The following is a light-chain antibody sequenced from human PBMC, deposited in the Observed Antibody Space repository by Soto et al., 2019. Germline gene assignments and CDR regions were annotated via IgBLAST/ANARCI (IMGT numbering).Light chain of an antibody. CDR1: QSISIN. J-gene: IGKJ5*01. CDR2: AAS. Sequence: EIVMTQSPSTLSVSPGERVILSCRASQSISINLAWYQQKPCQAPRLLLYAASNRATGVPARFSGSWSGTEFTLTISSLRSEDFAVYYCQQYNNWITFGQGTRLEIK. CDR3: QQYNNWIT. V-gene: IGKV3-15*01.